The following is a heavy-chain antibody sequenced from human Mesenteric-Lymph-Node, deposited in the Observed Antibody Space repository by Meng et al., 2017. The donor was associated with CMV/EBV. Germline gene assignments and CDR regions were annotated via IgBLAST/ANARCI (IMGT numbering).Heavy chain of an antibody. D-gene: IGHD2-2*01. CDR2: ISSSSTTI. CDR1: GFTFSSYS. J-gene: IGHJ6*02. Sequence: GGSLRLSCAASGFTFSSYSMNWVRQAPGKGLEWVSYISSSSTTIYYADSVKGRFTISRDNAKNSLYLQMNSLRAEDTAVYYCAREDIVVVPAGHTSYYYGMDVWGQGTTVTVSS. CDR3: AREDIVVVPAGHTSYYYGMDV. V-gene: IGHV3-48*04.